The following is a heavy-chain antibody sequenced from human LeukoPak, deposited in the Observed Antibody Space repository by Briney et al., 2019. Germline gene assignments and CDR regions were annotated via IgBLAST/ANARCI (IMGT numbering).Heavy chain of an antibody. Sequence: SETMSLTCTVSGGSISSSSYYWGWIRQPPVNGLEWIGSIYYSGSTYYNPSLKSRVTISVDTSKNQFSLKLSSVTAADTAVYYCARHPRTYCSGGSCYIYYYYMDVWGKGTTVTVSS. V-gene: IGHV4-39*01. J-gene: IGHJ6*03. D-gene: IGHD2-15*01. CDR3: ARHPRTYCSGGSCYIYYYYMDV. CDR2: IYYSGST. CDR1: GGSISSSSYY.